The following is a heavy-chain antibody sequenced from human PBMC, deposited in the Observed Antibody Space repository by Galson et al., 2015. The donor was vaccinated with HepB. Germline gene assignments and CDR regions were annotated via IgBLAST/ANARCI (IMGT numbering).Heavy chain of an antibody. CDR3: ARITVTKGNYFDY. CDR2: INPSRGST. V-gene: IGHV1-46*01. Sequence: SVKVSCKASGYTFTSYYMDWMRQAPGQGLEWMGIINPSRGSTSYAQKFQGRVTMTGDTSTSTVYMELSSLRSEDTAVYYCARITVTKGNYFDYWGQGTLVTVSS. D-gene: IGHD4-17*01. J-gene: IGHJ4*02. CDR1: GYTFTSYY.